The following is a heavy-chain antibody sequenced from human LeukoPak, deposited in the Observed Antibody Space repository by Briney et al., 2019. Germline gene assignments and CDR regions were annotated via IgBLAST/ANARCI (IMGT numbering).Heavy chain of an antibody. D-gene: IGHD6-13*01. J-gene: IGHJ4*02. CDR2: FDPEDGET. CDR1: GYTLTELS. V-gene: IGHV1-24*01. CDR3: ARDVSLSSWYVSFLN. Sequence: ASVKVSCKVSGYTLTELSMHWVRQAPGKGLEWMGGFDPEDGETIYAQKFQGRVTMTRDTSISTAYMELSRLRSDDTAVYYCARDVSLSSWYVSFLNWGQGTLVTVSS.